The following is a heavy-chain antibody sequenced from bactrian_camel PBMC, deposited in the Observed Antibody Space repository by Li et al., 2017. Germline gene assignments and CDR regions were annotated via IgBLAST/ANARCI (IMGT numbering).Heavy chain of an antibody. Sequence: VQLVESGGGLVQPGGSLRLSCATSGFTFSNYDMSRVRQAPGKGLEWVSIINRGGTTYYADSMKGRFTISRDNATNTMYLQMNSLKPEDTAVYYCVSLVGRPLVHQGTQVTVS. CDR1: GFTFSNYD. D-gene: IGHD2*01. V-gene: IGHV3S40*01. J-gene: IGHJ4*01. CDR2: INRGGTT.